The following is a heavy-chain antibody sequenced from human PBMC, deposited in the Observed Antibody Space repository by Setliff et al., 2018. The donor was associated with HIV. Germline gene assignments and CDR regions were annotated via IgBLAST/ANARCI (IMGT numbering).Heavy chain of an antibody. V-gene: IGHV4-31*03. J-gene: IGHJ5*02. CDR1: GGSISSGGYY. CDR3: AGDMTYYYDTSGSFGWFDP. CDR2: IHYSGST. D-gene: IGHD3-22*01. Sequence: LSLTCTVSGGSISSGGYYWSWIRQHPGKGLEWIGHIHYSGSTHYNPSLKSRVTISVDTSKNQFSLKLNSVTAADTAVYYCAGDMTYYYDTSGSFGWFDPWGQGTLVTVSS.